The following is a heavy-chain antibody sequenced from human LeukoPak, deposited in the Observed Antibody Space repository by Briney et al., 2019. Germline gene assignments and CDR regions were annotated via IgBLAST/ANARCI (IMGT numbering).Heavy chain of an antibody. D-gene: IGHD3-16*01. Sequence: PGGSLRLSCSASGVTFSDAWMGWVRQAPGKGREGGGRINSKANGETTHCAARGKGRLTIAREETKHTLYLQMNGLKTEDTAVYYCAWGGDYFDFWGRGTLVTVSS. J-gene: IGHJ4*02. CDR2: INSKANGETT. CDR3: AWGGDYFDF. V-gene: IGHV3-15*01. CDR1: GVTFSDAW.